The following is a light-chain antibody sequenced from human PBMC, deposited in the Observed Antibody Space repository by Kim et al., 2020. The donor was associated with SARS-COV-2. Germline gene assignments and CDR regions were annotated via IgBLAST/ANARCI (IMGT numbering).Light chain of an antibody. V-gene: IGLV3-1*01. Sequence: SYELTQPPSVAVSPGQTASITCAGDKVGDKYACWYQQKPGQSPVVVIHQDSKRPSGIPERFSGSNSGNTATLTISGTQAMDEADYYCQSWDSSTVVFGGG. CDR3: QSWDSSTVV. J-gene: IGLJ2*01. CDR1: KVGDKY. CDR2: QDS.